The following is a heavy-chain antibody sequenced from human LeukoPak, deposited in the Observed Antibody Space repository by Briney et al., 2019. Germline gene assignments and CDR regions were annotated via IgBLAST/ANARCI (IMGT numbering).Heavy chain of an antibody. J-gene: IGHJ4*02. CDR1: GGSISSSSYY. CDR3: ARGSGSYPYYFDY. CDR2: IYYSGST. V-gene: IGHV4-39*07. Sequence: SETLFLTCTVSGGSISSSSYYWGWIRQPPGKGLEWIGSIYYSGSTYYNPSLKSRVTISVDTSNNQFSLKLSSVTAADTAVYYCARGSGSYPYYFDYWGQGTLVTVSS. D-gene: IGHD3-10*01.